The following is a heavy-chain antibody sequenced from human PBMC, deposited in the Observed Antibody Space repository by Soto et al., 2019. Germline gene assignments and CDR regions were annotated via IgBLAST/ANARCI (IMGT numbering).Heavy chain of an antibody. CDR2: INAANGDT. V-gene: IGHV1-3*01. CDR3: VRRHVSATGIDWFDP. Sequence: ASVKVSCRASGYTFTSYGIHWVRQAPGQRLEWMGWINAANGDTKYSPKFQGRVTITRDTSASTAYMELSSLRSEDTAVYYCVRRHVSATGIDWFDPWGQGTLVTVSS. CDR1: GYTFTSYG. J-gene: IGHJ5*02. D-gene: IGHD6-13*01.